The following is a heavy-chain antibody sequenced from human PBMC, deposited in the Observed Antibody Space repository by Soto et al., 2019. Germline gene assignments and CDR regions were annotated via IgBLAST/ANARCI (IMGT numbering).Heavy chain of an antibody. CDR2: SIPIFGTA. J-gene: IGHJ6*02. CDR1: GGTFNNYP. CDR3: ARGRGYSGDDHYYYFDMDV. V-gene: IGHV1-69*13. D-gene: IGHD5-12*01. Sequence: GASVKVSCKASGGTFNNYPITWVRQAPGQGLEWMGGSIPIFGTANYAQKFQGRVTISVDESTSTAYMELSGLRSEDTAVYYCARGRGYSGDDHYYYFDMDVWGQGTTVTVSS.